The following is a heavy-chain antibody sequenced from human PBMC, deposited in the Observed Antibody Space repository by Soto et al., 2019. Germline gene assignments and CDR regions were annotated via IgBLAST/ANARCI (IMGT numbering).Heavy chain of an antibody. J-gene: IGHJ4*02. CDR3: ASDSYYDFSSVIED. D-gene: IGHD3-3*01. CDR1: GFTFSSYS. Sequence: PGGSLILSCAASGFTFSSYSMNWVRQAPGKGLEWVSSISSSSSYIYYADSVKGRFTISRDNAKNSLYLQMNSLRAEDTAVYYCASDSYYDFSSVIEDWCQGTLLTVS. V-gene: IGHV3-21*01. CDR2: ISSSSSYI.